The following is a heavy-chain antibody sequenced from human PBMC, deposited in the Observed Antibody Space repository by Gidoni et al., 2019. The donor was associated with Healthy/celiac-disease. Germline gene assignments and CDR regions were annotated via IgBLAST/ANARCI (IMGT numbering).Heavy chain of an antibody. CDR2: IIPICGTA. CDR3: AREWRDIVVVPAAPLGMDV. CDR1: GGTFSSDD. J-gene: IGHJ6*02. Sequence: QVQLVQSGAEVKKPGSSVKVSCKASGGTFSSDDSSWVRQAPGQGLEWMGGIIPICGTANYAQKFQGRVTITADESPSTAYMELSRLRSEDTAVYYCAREWRDIVVVPAAPLGMDVWGQGTTVTVSS. D-gene: IGHD2-2*01. V-gene: IGHV1-69*01.